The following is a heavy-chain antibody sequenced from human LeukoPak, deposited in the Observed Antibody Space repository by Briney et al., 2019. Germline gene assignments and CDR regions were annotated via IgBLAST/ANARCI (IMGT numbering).Heavy chain of an antibody. D-gene: IGHD3-10*01. CDR3: ARGEDYGSGGPGYSYSGNGMDV. V-gene: IGHV3-11*04. CDR2: ISSSGSTI. J-gene: IGHJ6*02. Sequence: NPGGSLRLSCAASGFTFSDYYMRWIRQAPGKGLEWVSYISSSGSTIYYADSVKGRFTISRDNAKNTLYLQMNSLRAEDTAVYYCARGEDYGSGGPGYSYSGNGMDVWGQGTTVTVSS. CDR1: GFTFSDYY.